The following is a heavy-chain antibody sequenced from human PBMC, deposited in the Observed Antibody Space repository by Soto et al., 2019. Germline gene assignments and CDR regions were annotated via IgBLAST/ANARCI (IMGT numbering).Heavy chain of an antibody. J-gene: IGHJ4*02. V-gene: IGHV3-23*01. Sequence: GGSLRLSCAASGFTFSTYAMTWVRQAPGKGLEWVSAISSNGGSTYYADSAKGRFTISRDDSKSTVYLQFNSLRAEDTAVYYCAKDQGGNSNFDYWGQGTLVTVSS. CDR1: GFTFSTYA. CDR2: ISSNGGST. CDR3: AKDQGGNSNFDY. D-gene: IGHD2-21*02.